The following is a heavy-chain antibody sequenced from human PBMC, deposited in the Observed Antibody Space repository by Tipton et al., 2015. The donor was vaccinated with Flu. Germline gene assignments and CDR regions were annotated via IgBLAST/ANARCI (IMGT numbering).Heavy chain of an antibody. CDR2: IRSYLNDYAT. CDR3: TSFTFSRVDP. D-gene: IGHD2/OR15-2a*01. Sequence: GSLRLSCAASGFSVSRNYMSWVRQAPGKGLEWLGLIRSYLNDYATVYAGSVEGRFTISRDDSKNTAYLQMNSLKSEDTAMYYCTSFTFSRVDPWGQGTLVTVSS. V-gene: IGHV3-73*01. CDR1: GFSVSRNY. J-gene: IGHJ5*02.